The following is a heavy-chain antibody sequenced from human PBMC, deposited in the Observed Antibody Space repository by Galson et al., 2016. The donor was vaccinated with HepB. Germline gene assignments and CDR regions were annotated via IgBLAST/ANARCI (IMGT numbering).Heavy chain of an antibody. V-gene: IGHV1-46*01. CDR3: ARDGGLGYPSH. CDR2: IDPSAGST. Sequence: SVKVSCKASGYTFTNYVIRWVRQAPGQGLEWMGIIDPSAGSTRYEQKFQGRVTVTRDTSTNTVYMELSSLISDDTAVYYCARDGGLGYPSHWGQGTLVTVSS. J-gene: IGHJ1*01. CDR1: GYTFTNYV. D-gene: IGHD3-16*01.